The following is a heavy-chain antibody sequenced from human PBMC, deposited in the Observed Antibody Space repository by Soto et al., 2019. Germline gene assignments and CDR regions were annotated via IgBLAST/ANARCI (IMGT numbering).Heavy chain of an antibody. CDR3: ASLTSWSQEYYYGMDV. CDR2: IYPGDSDT. J-gene: IGHJ6*02. D-gene: IGHD2-2*01. CDR1: GYTFTNYW. V-gene: IGHV5-51*01. Sequence: PGESLKISCKGSGYTFTNYWIGWVRQMPGKGPEWMGIIYPGDSDTKYNPSFQGQVTISADKSITTTYLQMNSLKTEDTAVYYCASLTSWSQEYYYGMDVWGQGTTVTVSS.